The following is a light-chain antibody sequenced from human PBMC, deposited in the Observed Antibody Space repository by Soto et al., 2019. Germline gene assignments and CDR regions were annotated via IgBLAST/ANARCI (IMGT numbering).Light chain of an antibody. J-gene: IGKJ2*01. CDR3: QQTYCTYA. Sequence: DIQMTQSPPSLTASVGDRVTITCRASQSVSTYLNWYQQKPGKAPTLLISLISRRQSGVPSRFSGAGSETDFALTITSLQPEDFATFFCQQTYCTYAFGQGTKVEMK. CDR1: QSVSTY. V-gene: IGKV1-39*01. CDR2: LIS.